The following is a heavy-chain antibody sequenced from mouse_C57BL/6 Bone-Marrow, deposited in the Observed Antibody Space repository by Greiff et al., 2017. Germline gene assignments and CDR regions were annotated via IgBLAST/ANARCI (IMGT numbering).Heavy chain of an antibody. J-gene: IGHJ3*01. CDR3: ARDDYVPAWFAY. CDR1: GFNIKNTY. CDR2: IDPANGNT. D-gene: IGHD2-4*01. V-gene: IGHV14-3*01. Sequence: VHVKQSVAELVRPGASVKLSCTASGFNIKNTYMHWVKQRPEQGLEWIGRIDPANGNTKYAPKFQGKATITADTSSNTANLQLSSLTSEDTAIYYGARDDYVPAWFAYWGQGTLVTVSA.